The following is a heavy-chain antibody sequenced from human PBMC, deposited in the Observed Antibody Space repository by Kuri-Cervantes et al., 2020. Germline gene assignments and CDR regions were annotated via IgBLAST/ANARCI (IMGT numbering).Heavy chain of an antibody. CDR3: ARERGGYCSGGSCYRSYPLDY. D-gene: IGHD2-15*01. CDR1: GGTFSSYA. CDR2: IIPIFGTA. Sequence: SVKVSCKASGGTFSSYAISWVRQAPGQGLEWMGGIIPIFGTANYAQKFQGRVTITADKSTSTAYMELSSLRSEDTAVYYCARERGGYCSGGSCYRSYPLDYWGQGTLVTVSS. V-gene: IGHV1-69*06. J-gene: IGHJ4*02.